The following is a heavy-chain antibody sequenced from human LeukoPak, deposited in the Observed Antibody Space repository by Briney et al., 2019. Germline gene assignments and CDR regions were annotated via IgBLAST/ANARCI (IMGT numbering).Heavy chain of an antibody. D-gene: IGHD1-26*01. CDR3: AKDPIFSGSYGVFDY. CDR2: IIDSGNSI. J-gene: IGHJ4*02. Sequence: PGGSLRLSCAASGFTISSCAMSWVRQAPGKGLEWVSTIIDSGNSIYYADSAEGRFTISRDNSKNTLYLQMNSLRAGDTAVYYCAKDPIFSGSYGVFDYWGLGTLVTVSS. V-gene: IGHV3-23*01. CDR1: GFTISSCA.